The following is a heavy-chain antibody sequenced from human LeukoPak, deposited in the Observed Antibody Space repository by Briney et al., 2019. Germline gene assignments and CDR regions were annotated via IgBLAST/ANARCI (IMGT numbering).Heavy chain of an antibody. Sequence: PGGSLRLSCAASGFTFSSYAMSWVRQAPGKGLEWIGYIYYSGSTNYNPSLKSRVTISLDTSKNQFSLKLSSVTAADTAVYYCASSIAVARFDYWGQGTLVTVSS. D-gene: IGHD6-19*01. CDR2: IYYSGST. CDR3: ASSIAVARFDY. J-gene: IGHJ4*02. V-gene: IGHV4-59*01. CDR1: GFTFSSYA.